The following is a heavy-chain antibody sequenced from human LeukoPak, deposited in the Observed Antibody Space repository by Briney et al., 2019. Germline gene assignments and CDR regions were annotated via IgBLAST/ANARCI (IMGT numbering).Heavy chain of an antibody. D-gene: IGHD3-22*01. CDR2: ISNSGSPT. Sequence: GGSLRLSCAASGFTFSSYEMNWVRQAPGKGLEWVSYISNSGSPTYYADSVKGRFTISRDNAKNSLYLQMNSLRAEDTAVYYCASRHYYDRSGWGYIQHWGQGTLVTVSS. J-gene: IGHJ1*01. CDR3: ASRHYYDRSGWGYIQH. CDR1: GFTFSSYE. V-gene: IGHV3-48*03.